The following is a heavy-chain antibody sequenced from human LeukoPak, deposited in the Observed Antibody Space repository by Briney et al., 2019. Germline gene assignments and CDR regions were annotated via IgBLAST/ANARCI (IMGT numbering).Heavy chain of an antibody. CDR3: AKFVDDVVVVPAAYFDY. CDR1: GFTFSNYG. V-gene: IGHV3-23*01. J-gene: IGHJ4*02. D-gene: IGHD2-2*01. Sequence: GGTLRLSCAASGFTFSNYGMSWVRQAPGKGLEWVSGISGSGASTYDADSVKGRFAISRDNSKNTLYLQMNSLRAEDTAVYYCAKFVDDVVVVPAAYFDYWGQGTLVTVSS. CDR2: ISGSGAST.